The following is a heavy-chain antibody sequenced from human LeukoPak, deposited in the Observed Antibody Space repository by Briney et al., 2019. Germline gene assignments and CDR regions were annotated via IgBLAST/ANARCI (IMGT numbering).Heavy chain of an antibody. CDR1: GGSISSGGYY. Sequence: SETLSLTCTVSGGSISSGGYYWSWIRQPPGKGLEWIGYIYYSGSTNYNPSLKSRVTISVDTSKNQFSLNLSSVTAAETAVYYCARHGSYHLNFDYWGQGTLVTVSS. V-gene: IGHV4-61*08. CDR3: ARHGSYHLNFDY. CDR2: IYYSGST. D-gene: IGHD1-26*01. J-gene: IGHJ4*02.